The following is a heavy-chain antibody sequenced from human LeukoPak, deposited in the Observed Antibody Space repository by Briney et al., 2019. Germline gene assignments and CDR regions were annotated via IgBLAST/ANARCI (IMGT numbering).Heavy chain of an antibody. CDR2: ISYDGSNK. J-gene: IGHJ6*02. V-gene: IGHV3-30*18. CDR3: AKDKGYCSGGSCYRPRYYYYGMDI. D-gene: IGHD2-15*01. CDR1: GFTFSSYG. Sequence: GGSLRLSCAASGFTFSSYGMHWVRQAPGKGLEWVAVISYDGSNKYYADSVKGRFTISRDNSKNTLYLQMNSLRAEDTAVYYCAKDKGYCSGGSCYRPRYYYYGMDIWGQGTTVTVSS.